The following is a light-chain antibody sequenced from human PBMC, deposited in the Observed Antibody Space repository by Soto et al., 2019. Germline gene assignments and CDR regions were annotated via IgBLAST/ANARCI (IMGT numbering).Light chain of an antibody. V-gene: IGLV3-1*01. J-gene: IGLJ1*01. CDR3: QAWDSSTVYV. Sequence: SSELTQPPSVSVSPGQTASVTCSGGKLGDKYVSWYRQKPGQSPVLVIYQDNKRPSGIPERFSGSNSGNTATLTINGTQAMDEADYFCQAWDSSTVYVFGTGTKLTVL. CDR2: QDN. CDR1: KLGDKY.